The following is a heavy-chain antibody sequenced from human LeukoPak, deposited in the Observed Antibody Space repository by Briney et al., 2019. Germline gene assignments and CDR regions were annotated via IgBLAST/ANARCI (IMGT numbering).Heavy chain of an antibody. V-gene: IGHV1-2*02. J-gene: IGHJ6*02. CDR2: INPNSGGT. Sequence: GASVKVSCKASGYTFTSYGISWVRQAPGQGLEWMGWINPNSGGTNYAQKFQGRVTMTRDTSISTAYMELSRLRSDDTAVYYCASGYYDSSGYSEYYYGMDVWGQGTTVTVSS. CDR3: ASGYYDSSGYSEYYYGMDV. D-gene: IGHD3-22*01. CDR1: GYTFTSYG.